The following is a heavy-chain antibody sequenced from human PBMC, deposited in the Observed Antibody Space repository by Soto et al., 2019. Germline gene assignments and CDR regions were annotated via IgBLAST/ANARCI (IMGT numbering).Heavy chain of an antibody. J-gene: IGHJ5*02. CDR2: ISAYNGNT. V-gene: IGHV1-18*01. CDR3: SRLEEDIVVVPAARVPVGWFDP. D-gene: IGHD2-2*01. Sequence: ASVKVSCKASGYTFTSYGISWVRQAPGQGHEWMGWISAYNGNTNYAQKLQGRVTMTTATSTSTAYMELRSLRSDDSAVYYCSRLEEDIVVVPAARVPVGWFDPWGQGTLVTVSS. CDR1: GYTFTSYG.